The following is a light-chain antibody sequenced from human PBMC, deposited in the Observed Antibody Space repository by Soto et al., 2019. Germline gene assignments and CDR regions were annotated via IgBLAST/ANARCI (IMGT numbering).Light chain of an antibody. Sequence: EIVLTQSPGTLSLSPGERATLSCRASQSVSSGYLAWYQQKPGQAPRLLIYGASTRATGIPARFSGSGSGTEFTLTISSLQSEDFAVYYCQHYDSARWTFGLGTKVDI. CDR1: QSVSSGY. V-gene: IGKV3-20*01. J-gene: IGKJ1*01. CDR3: QHYDSARWT. CDR2: GAS.